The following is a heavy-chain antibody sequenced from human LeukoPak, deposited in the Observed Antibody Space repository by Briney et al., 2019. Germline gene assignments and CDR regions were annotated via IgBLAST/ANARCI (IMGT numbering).Heavy chain of an antibody. V-gene: IGHV3-30-3*01. CDR3: ARSIVVVVAARLDY. D-gene: IGHD2-15*01. J-gene: IGHJ4*02. CDR2: ISNDGSNK. Sequence: PGGSPRLSCAASGFTFSSYAMHWVRQAPGKGLEWVALISNDGSNKYYADSVKGRFTISRDNSKNTLFLQMNSLRPEDTAVYYCARSIVVVVAARLDYWGQGTLVTVSS. CDR1: GFTFSSYA.